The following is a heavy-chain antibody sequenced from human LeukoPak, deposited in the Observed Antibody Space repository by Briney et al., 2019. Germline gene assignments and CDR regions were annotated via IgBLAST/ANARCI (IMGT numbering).Heavy chain of an antibody. D-gene: IGHD3-10*01. CDR2: IHYSGNT. J-gene: IGHJ1*01. V-gene: IGHV4-39*07. Sequence: SETLSLTCTVSGGSTSSSNYYWGWIRQPPGKGLEWIGGIHYSGNTYYNPSLKSRATISDDTSKNQFSLRLNSVTAADTAVYYCAKTYYSSSGSWDWGQGTLVTVSS. CDR1: GGSTSSSNYY. CDR3: AKTYYSSSGSWD.